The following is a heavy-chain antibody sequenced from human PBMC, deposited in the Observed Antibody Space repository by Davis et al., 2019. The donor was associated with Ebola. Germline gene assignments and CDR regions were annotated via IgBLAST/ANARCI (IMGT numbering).Heavy chain of an antibody. CDR1: GFSVSSDY. J-gene: IGHJ6*02. V-gene: IGHV3-53*01. CDR3: AREGAMEGGDGMDV. Sequence: PGGSLRLSCAASGFSVSSDYMSWVRQAPGKGLEWVSVIHSYGSTYYADSVKGRFTISRDNSKNTLYLQMNSLRAEDTAVYYCAREGAMEGGDGMDVWGQGTTVIVSS. D-gene: IGHD5-18*01. CDR2: IHSYGST.